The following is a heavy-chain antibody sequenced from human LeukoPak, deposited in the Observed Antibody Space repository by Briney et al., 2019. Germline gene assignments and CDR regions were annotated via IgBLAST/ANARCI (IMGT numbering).Heavy chain of an antibody. J-gene: IGHJ5*02. CDR3: ARGVPYCSSTSCYPSLRWFDP. D-gene: IGHD2-2*01. CDR2: MNPNSGNT. V-gene: IGHV1-8*01. CDR1: GYTFTSYD. Sequence: GASVKVSCKASGYTFTSYDINWVRQATGQGLEWMGWMNPNSGNTGYAQKFQGRVTMTRNTSISTAYMELSSPRSEDTAVYYCARGVPYCSSTSCYPSLRWFDPWGQGTLVTVSS.